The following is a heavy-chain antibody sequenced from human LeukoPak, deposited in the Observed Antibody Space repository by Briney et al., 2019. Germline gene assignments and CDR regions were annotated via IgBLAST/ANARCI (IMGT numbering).Heavy chain of an antibody. CDR1: GDSISSGGYY. D-gene: IGHD3-3*01. CDR3: AREWGRFLEWPGFDP. V-gene: IGHV4-30-2*01. CDR2: IYHSGST. Sequence: SQTLSLTCTVSGDSISSGGYYWSWIRQPPGKGLEWIGYIYHSGSTYYNPSLKSRVTISVDRSKNQFSLKLSSVTAADTAVYYCAREWGRFLEWPGFDPWGQGTLVTVSS. J-gene: IGHJ5*02.